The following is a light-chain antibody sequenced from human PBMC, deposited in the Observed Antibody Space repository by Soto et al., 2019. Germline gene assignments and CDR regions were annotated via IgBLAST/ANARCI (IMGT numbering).Light chain of an antibody. Sequence: EMVMAQSPATLSVYPGERATLSCRASQSVSNIYIAWYQQKPGQAPRVLIYTASSRATGIPDRFSGSGSGTDFTLTITRLEPEDFAMYYCQRYDSLRTFGQGTKVDIK. CDR1: QSVSNIY. CDR2: TAS. V-gene: IGKV3-20*01. CDR3: QRYDSLRT. J-gene: IGKJ1*01.